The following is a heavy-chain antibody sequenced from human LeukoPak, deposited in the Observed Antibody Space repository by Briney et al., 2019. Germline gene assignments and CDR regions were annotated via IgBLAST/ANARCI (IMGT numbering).Heavy chain of an antibody. CDR2: ITGSGTTT. V-gene: IGHV3-23*01. CDR3: GIDPNGDYIGASDF. CDR1: GIAFRNYA. Sequence: GGSLRLSCVASGIAFRNYAMTWVRQAPGKGLEWVSSITGSGTTTRYADSVKGRFTISRDNSVATLYLQVNSLSAEDTAVYYCGIDPNGDYIGASDFWGQGTKVTASS. D-gene: IGHD4-17*01. J-gene: IGHJ3*01.